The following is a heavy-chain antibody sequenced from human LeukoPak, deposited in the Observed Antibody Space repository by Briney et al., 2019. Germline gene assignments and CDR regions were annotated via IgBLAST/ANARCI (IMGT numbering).Heavy chain of an antibody. CDR1: GYTFTSYD. V-gene: IGHV1-8*01. CDR2: MNPNSGNT. Sequence: ASVKVSCKASGYTFTSYDINWVRQATGQGLEWMGWMNPNSGNTGYAQKFQGRVTMTRNTSISTAYMELSSLRPEDTAVYYCARGHKGRGQFDYWGQGTLVTVSS. CDR3: ARGHKGRGQFDY. J-gene: IGHJ4*02.